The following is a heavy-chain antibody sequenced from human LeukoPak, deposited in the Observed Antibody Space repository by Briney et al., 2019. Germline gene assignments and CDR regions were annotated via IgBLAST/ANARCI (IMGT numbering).Heavy chain of an antibody. D-gene: IGHD3-3*01. V-gene: IGHV1-2*02. J-gene: IGHJ4*02. Sequence: ASVKVSCKASGYSFAGYYIHWVRQAPGQGLEWMGWINPNTGGTNYAQKFQGRFTMTRDTSISTAYMELSRLRSDDTAVYYCARASRITIFGVFNHWGQGTLVTVSS. CDR2: INPNTGGT. CDR3: ARASRITIFGVFNH. CDR1: GYSFAGYY.